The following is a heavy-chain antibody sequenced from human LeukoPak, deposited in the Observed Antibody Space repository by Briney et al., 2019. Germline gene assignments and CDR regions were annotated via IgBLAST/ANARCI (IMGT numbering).Heavy chain of an antibody. Sequence: SETLSLTCTVSGGSISSYYWSWIRQPPGKGLEWIGYIYYSGSTNYNPSLKSRVTISVDTSKNQFSLKLSSVTAADTAVYYCARDLTYCSGGSCSSPYYYGMDVWGQGTTVTVSS. J-gene: IGHJ6*02. CDR2: IYYSGST. CDR1: GGSISSYY. V-gene: IGHV4-59*01. D-gene: IGHD2-15*01. CDR3: ARDLTYCSGGSCSSPYYYGMDV.